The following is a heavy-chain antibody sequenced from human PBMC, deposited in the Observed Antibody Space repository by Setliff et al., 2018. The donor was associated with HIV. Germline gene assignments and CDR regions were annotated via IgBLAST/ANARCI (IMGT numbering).Heavy chain of an antibody. V-gene: IGHV1-18*01. CDR1: GFPFINYH. CDR2: INAGNGNT. Sequence: ASVKVSCKASGFPFINYHITWVRQAPGQGLEWMGWINAGNGNTKYSQEFQGRVTITKDTSASTAYMELSSLRSEDTAVYYCARAPYSNIMYYFDCWGQGTLVTVSS. D-gene: IGHD6-13*01. CDR3: ARAPYSNIMYYFDC. J-gene: IGHJ4*02.